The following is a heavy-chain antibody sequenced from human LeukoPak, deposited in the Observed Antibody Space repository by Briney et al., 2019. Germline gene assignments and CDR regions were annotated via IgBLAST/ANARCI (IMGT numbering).Heavy chain of an antibody. Sequence: ASVKVSCKASGYTFTSYYMHWVRQAPGQGLEWMGIINPSGGSTSYAQKFQGRVTMTRDTSTGTVYMELSSLRSEDTAVYYCARDYYDSSGYYGYYFDYWGQGTLVTVSS. D-gene: IGHD3-22*01. CDR3: ARDYYDSSGYYGYYFDY. CDR2: INPSGGST. CDR1: GYTFTSYY. V-gene: IGHV1-46*01. J-gene: IGHJ4*02.